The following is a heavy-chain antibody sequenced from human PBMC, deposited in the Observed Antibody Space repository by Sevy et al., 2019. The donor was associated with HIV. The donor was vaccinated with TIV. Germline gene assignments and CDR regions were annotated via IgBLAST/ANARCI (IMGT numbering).Heavy chain of an antibody. CDR2: IRDDGRNK. CDR3: AKDYDILTGYPGENDAFDI. J-gene: IGHJ3*02. D-gene: IGHD3-9*01. Sequence: GSLRLSCAASGFTFSSYGMHWVRQAPGKGLEGGAFIRDDGRNKYYADSVKGRFTISRDNSKNTVYLQMNSLRAEDTAVYYCAKDYDILTGYPGENDAFDIWGQGTMVTVSS. V-gene: IGHV3-30*02. CDR1: GFTFSSYG.